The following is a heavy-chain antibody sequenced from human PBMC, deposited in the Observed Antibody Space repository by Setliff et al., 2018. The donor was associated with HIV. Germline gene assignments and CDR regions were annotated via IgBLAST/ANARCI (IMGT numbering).Heavy chain of an antibody. D-gene: IGHD3-9*01. Sequence: SETLSLTCTVSSDSIRFYYWTWIRQPPGKGLEWIGNVYYTGSTNYNPSLKSRITISVDTSKNQFSLKLSSVTAADTAVYYCARQGAGIQVRYFDWPWDPWTLDFDIWGRGTLVTVSS. J-gene: IGHJ2*01. V-gene: IGHV4-59*08. CDR1: SDSIRFYY. CDR3: ARQGAGIQVRYFDWPWDPWTLDFDI. CDR2: VYYTGST.